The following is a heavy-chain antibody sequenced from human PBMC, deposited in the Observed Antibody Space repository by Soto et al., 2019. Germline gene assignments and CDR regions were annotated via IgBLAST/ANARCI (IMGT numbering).Heavy chain of an antibody. J-gene: IGHJ4*02. V-gene: IGHV4-39*01. CDR3: ARQHRRPGYGERGLYFDY. Sequence: SSETLSLTCTVSGGSTNSRSDYWGWIRQPPGKGLEWIGSVYYSGSTHDNPSLQSRVTISVDTSRNQFSLNLISVTAADTAVYFCARQHRRPGYGERGLYFDYWGQGTLVTVYS. D-gene: IGHD3-16*01. CDR2: VYYSGST. CDR1: GGSTNSRSDY.